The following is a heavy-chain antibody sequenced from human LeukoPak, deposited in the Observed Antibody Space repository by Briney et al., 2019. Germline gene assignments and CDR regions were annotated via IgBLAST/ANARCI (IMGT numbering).Heavy chain of an antibody. Sequence: GESLKISCKGSGYSFTNYWIGWVRQMPGKGLEWMGIIYPDESDTRYSPSFQGQVTISVDKSISTAYLQWRSLKASDTAIYYCARLHRYANGWHGGDYWGQGTLVTVST. CDR1: GYSFTNYW. V-gene: IGHV5-51*01. J-gene: IGHJ4*02. CDR2: IYPDESDT. CDR3: ARLHRYANGWHGGDY. D-gene: IGHD6-19*01.